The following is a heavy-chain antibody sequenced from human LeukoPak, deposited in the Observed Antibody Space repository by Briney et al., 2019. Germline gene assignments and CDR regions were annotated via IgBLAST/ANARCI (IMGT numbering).Heavy chain of an antibody. CDR2: INAGNGNT. D-gene: IGHD6-13*01. CDR1: GYTFTSYA. J-gene: IGHJ4*02. CDR3: ARDSPIGSSFDY. V-gene: IGHV1-3*01. Sequence: ASVKVSCKASGYTFTSYAMHWVRQAPGQRLEWMGWINAGNGNTKYSQKFQGRVTITRDTSASTAYMELSSLRSEDTAVYYCARDSPIGSSFDYWGQGTLVPVSS.